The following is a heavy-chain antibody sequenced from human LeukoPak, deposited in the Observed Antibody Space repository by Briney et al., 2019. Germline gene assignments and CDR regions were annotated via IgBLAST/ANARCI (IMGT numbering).Heavy chain of an antibody. D-gene: IGHD3-22*01. CDR3: ARDRVYYDSSGYYSHHYYGMDV. CDR2: IWYDGTNK. CDR1: GFTFSSYG. V-gene: IGHV3-33*01. Sequence: GRSLRLSCAASGFTFSSYGMHWVRQAPGKGLEWVAVIWYDGTNKNHADSVKGRFTISRDNSKNTLYLQMNSLRAEDTAVYYCARDRVYYDSSGYYSHHYYGMDVWGQGTTVTVSS. J-gene: IGHJ6*02.